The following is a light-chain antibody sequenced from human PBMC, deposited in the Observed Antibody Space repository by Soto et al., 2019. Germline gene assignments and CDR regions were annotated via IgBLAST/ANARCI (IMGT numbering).Light chain of an antibody. J-gene: IGKJ3*01. V-gene: IGKV3-11*01. Sequence: EIVLTQSPATLSLSPGERATRSCRASQSVSSYLAWYQQKPGQAPRLLIYDASNRATGIPARFSGSGSGTDFTLTISSLGPEDFAVYYCQQRSTWLFTFGPGTKVDIK. CDR1: QSVSSY. CDR2: DAS. CDR3: QQRSTWLFT.